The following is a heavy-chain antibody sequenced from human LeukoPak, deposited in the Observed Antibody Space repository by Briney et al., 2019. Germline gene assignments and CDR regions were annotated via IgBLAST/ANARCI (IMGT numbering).Heavy chain of an antibody. CDR2: INHSGST. V-gene: IGHV4-34*01. J-gene: IGHJ6*02. D-gene: IGHD2-8*01. CDR3: ARDGHPMLLYYYGMDV. Sequence: SETLSLTCAVYGGSFSGYYWSWIRQPPGKGLEWIGEINHSGSTNYNPSLKSRVTISVDTSKNQFSLKLSSVTAADTAVYYCARDGHPMLLYYYGMDVWGQGTTVTVSS. CDR1: GGSFSGYY.